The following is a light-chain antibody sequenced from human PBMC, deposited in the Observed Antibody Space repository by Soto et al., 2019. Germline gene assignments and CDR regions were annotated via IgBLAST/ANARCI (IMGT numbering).Light chain of an antibody. V-gene: IGLV2-11*01. CDR2: AVS. CDR3: CSYAGTYTLV. Sequence: QSALTQPRSVSGSPGQSVTISCTGTSSDVGGYNYVSWYQQYPGKAPKLMIYAVSKRPSGVPDRFSGSKSGNTASLTISGLQAEDEGVYYCCSYAGTYTLVFGGGTKLTVL. CDR1: SSDVGGYNY. J-gene: IGLJ2*01.